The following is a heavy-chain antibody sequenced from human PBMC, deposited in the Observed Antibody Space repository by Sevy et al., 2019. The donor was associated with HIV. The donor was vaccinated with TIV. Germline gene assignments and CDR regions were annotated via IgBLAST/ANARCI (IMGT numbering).Heavy chain of an antibody. CDR3: ARDWGVIAAAESYFDY. D-gene: IGHD6-13*01. J-gene: IGHJ4*02. Sequence: ASVKVSCKASGYTFTSYYMHWVRQAPGQGLEWMGIINPSGGSTSYAQKFQGRVTMTRDTSTSTVYMELSSLSSEDTAVYYCARDWGVIAAAESYFDYWGQGTLVTVSS. CDR1: GYTFTSYY. CDR2: INPSGGST. V-gene: IGHV1-46*01.